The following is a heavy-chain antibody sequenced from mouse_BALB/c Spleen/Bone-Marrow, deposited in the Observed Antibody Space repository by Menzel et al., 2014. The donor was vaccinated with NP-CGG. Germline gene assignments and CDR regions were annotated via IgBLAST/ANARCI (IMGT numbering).Heavy chain of an antibody. J-gene: IGHJ4*01. CDR1: GFSLTSYG. CDR2: IWAGGST. Sequence: VQLVESGPGLVAPSQRLSITCTVAGFSLTSYGVHWVRQPPGKGLEWLGVIWAGGSTNYNSALMSRLSIRKDNSKSQVFLKMXXXXXXXXXXXXXXXXXPXXFXMHXXRXGTSVPVSS. V-gene: IGHV2-9*02. CDR3: XXXXPXXFXMHX.